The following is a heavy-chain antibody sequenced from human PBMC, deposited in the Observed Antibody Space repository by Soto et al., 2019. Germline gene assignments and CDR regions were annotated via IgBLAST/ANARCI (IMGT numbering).Heavy chain of an antibody. D-gene: IGHD3-3*01. V-gene: IGHV1-69*13. CDR2: IIPIFGTA. Sequence: SVKVSCKASGGTFSSYAISWVRQAPGQGLEWMGGIIPIFGTANYAQKFQGRVTITADESTSTAYMELSSLRSEDTAVYYCARVTEITPRPFYDFWSGYNNWFDPWGQGTLVTVSS. J-gene: IGHJ5*02. CDR1: GGTFSSYA. CDR3: ARVTEITPRPFYDFWSGYNNWFDP.